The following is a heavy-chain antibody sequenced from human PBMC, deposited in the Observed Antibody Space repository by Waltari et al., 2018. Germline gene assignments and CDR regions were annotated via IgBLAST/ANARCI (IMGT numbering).Heavy chain of an antibody. CDR3: ASYTGHSPSGNWFDP. CDR2: IYHSGST. J-gene: IGHJ5*02. V-gene: IGHV4-38-2*01. CDR1: GYSISSGYY. Sequence: QVQLQESGPGLVKPSETLSLTCAVSGYSISSGYYWGWIRQPPGKGLEWIGSIYHSGSTYDNPSLKSRVTISVDTSKNQFSLKLSSVTAADTAVYYCASYTGHSPSGNWFDPWGQGTLVTVSS. D-gene: IGHD3-16*01.